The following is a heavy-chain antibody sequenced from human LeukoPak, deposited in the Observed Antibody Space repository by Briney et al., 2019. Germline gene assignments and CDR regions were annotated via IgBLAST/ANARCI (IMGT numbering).Heavy chain of an antibody. Sequence: GGSLRLSCAASGFTFSSYEMNWVRQAPGRGLEWVSYISSSGSTIYYADSVKGRFTISRDNAKNSLYLQMNSLRAEDTAVYYCARRLRRNYFDYWGQGTLVTVSS. CDR2: ISSSGSTI. CDR1: GFTFSSYE. CDR3: ARRLRRNYFDY. V-gene: IGHV3-48*03. D-gene: IGHD4-17*01. J-gene: IGHJ4*02.